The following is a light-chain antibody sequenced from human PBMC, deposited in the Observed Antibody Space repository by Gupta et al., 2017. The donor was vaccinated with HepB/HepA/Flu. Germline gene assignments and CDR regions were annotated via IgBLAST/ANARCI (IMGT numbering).Light chain of an antibody. CDR3: QKYGHSPRT. Sequence: EVVLPQSPGTLSLSPGERATLSCRASQNVLNNYLAWYQQKPGQAPKLLLDVASSRATGIPDWCSGSGSGTVCMITSSRLNPEDAAVYYCQKYGHSPRTFGQGTKVEIK. CDR2: VAS. CDR1: QNVLNNY. V-gene: IGKV3-20*01. J-gene: IGKJ1*01.